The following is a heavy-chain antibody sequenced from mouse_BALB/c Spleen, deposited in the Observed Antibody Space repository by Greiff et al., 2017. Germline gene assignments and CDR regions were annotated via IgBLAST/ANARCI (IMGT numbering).Heavy chain of an antibody. CDR1: GYTFTSYW. D-gene: IGHD3-3*01. CDR3: ARRGRDY. CDR2: IFPGTGTT. V-gene: IGHV1S132*01. Sequence: VQLQQSGAELVKPGASVKLSCKTSGYTFTSYWIQWVKQRPGQGLGWIGEIFPGTGTTYYNEKFKGKATLTIDTSSSTAYMQLSSLTSEDSAVYFCARRGRDYWGQGTTLTVSS. J-gene: IGHJ2*01.